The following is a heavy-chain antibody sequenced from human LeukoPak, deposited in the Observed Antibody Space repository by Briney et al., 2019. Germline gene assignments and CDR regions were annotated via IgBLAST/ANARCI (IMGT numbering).Heavy chain of an antibody. CDR1: GFTFSNYA. CDR3: AKGLPSSGYDYWFDP. CDR2: ISGSGAFT. D-gene: IGHD5-12*01. Sequence: TGGSLRLSCAASGFTFSNYAMSWVRQASGKGLEWVSGISGSGAFTYYADSVKGRFTISRDNSKNTLYLQMNSLRVEDTAVYYCAKGLPSSGYDYWFDPWGLGTLVTVSS. J-gene: IGHJ5*02. V-gene: IGHV3-23*01.